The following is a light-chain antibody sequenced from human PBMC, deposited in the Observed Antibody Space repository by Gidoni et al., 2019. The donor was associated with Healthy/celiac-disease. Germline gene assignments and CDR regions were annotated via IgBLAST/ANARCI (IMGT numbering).Light chain of an antibody. CDR2: GAS. J-gene: IGKJ1*01. Sequence: EIVLTQSPGTLPLFPGERAPLPCRASQSVSSSYLAWYQQKPGQAPRLLIYGASSRATGIPDRFSGSGSGTDFTLTISRLEPEDFAVYYCQQYGSSPWTFGQGTKVEIK. CDR3: QQYGSSPWT. V-gene: IGKV3-20*01. CDR1: QSVSSSY.